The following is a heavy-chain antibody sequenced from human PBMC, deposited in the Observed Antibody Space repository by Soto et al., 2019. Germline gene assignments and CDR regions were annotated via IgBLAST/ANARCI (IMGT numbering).Heavy chain of an antibody. CDR2: IYYSGST. V-gene: IGHV4-59*01. J-gene: IGHJ4*02. D-gene: IGHD3-10*01. CDR1: GGSISSYY. Sequence: SETLSLTCPVSGGSISSYYWSWIRQPPGKGLEWIGYIYYSGSTNYNPSLKSRVTISVDTSKNQFSLKLSSVTAADTAVYYCARGHFGGYYGSGNFDYWGQGTLVTVS. CDR3: ARGHFGGYYGSGNFDY.